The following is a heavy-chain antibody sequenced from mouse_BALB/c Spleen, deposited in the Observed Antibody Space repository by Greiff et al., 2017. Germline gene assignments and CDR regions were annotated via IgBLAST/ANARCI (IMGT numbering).Heavy chain of an antibody. CDR2: INPSTGYT. V-gene: IGHV1-7*01. D-gene: IGHD2-2*01. J-gene: IGHJ4*01. Sequence: QVQLQQSGDDLVKPGASVKLSCKASGYTFTSYWINWIKQRPGQGLEWIGYINPSTGYTEYNQKFKDKATLTADKSSSTAYMQLSSLTSEDSAVYYCARWDYGYDEKDAMDYWGQGTSVTVSS. CDR3: ARWDYGYDEKDAMDY. CDR1: GYTFTSYW.